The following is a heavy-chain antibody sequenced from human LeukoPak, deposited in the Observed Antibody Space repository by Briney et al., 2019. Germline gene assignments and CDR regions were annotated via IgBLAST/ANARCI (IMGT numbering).Heavy chain of an antibody. Sequence: ASVKVSCKASGYTFTGYYMHWVRQAPGQGLEWMGWINPNSGGTNYAQKFQGWVTMTRDTSISTAYMELSRLRSDDTAVYYCAREAVYCSSTSCYFDYWGQGTLVTVSS. V-gene: IGHV1-2*04. J-gene: IGHJ4*02. CDR3: AREAVYCSSTSCYFDY. CDR1: GYTFTGYY. D-gene: IGHD2-2*01. CDR2: INPNSGGT.